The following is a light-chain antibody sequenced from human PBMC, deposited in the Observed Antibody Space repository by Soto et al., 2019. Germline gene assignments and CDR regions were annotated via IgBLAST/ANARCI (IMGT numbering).Light chain of an antibody. CDR3: QQRTNWPLT. Sequence: EIVLTQSPATLSLSPGVRATLSCRASQSISSYLAWYQQKPGQAPRLLIYDASNRATGIPARFRGSGSGTDFTLIISSLEPEDFAIYYCQQRTNWPLTFGGGTKVEIK. CDR1: QSISSY. J-gene: IGKJ4*01. V-gene: IGKV3-11*01. CDR2: DAS.